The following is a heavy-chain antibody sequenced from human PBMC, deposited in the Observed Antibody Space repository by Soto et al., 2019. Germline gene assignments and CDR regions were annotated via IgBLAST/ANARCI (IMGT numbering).Heavy chain of an antibody. CDR2: ISPYDDDT. Sequence: QAQLVQSGPEVKKPGASVKVSCKASGYTFSSYGISWVRQAPGQGLEWLGGISPYDDDTKYAQNLQGRIKMTTDKSTRTVYMDLRSLRSDDTAIYYCAGGGYYDSCGSRNYHYYGMDVWGQGTTVTVSS. CDR3: AGGGYYDSCGSRNYHYYGMDV. CDR1: GYTFSSYG. J-gene: IGHJ6*02. V-gene: IGHV1-18*01. D-gene: IGHD3-22*01.